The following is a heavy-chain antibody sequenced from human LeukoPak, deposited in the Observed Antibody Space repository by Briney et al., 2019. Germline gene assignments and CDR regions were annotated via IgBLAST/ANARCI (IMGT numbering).Heavy chain of an antibody. V-gene: IGHV3-9*01. CDR3: AKLAVAGHYFDY. D-gene: IGHD6-19*01. CDR1: GFTFSSYA. J-gene: IGHJ4*02. CDR2: ISWNSGSI. Sequence: GGSLRLACAASGFTFSSYAMSWVRQAPGKGLEWVSGISWNSGSIGYADSVKGRFTISRDNAKNSLYLQMNSLRAEDTALYYCAKLAVAGHYFDYWGQGTLVTVSS.